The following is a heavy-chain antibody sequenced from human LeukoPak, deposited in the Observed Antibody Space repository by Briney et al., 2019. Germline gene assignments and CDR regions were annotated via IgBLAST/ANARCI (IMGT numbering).Heavy chain of an antibody. J-gene: IGHJ4*02. Sequence: GRSLRLSCAASGFTFSDYYMSWVRQAPGKGLEWISYINIGSDYTNYADSVRGRFTISRDNAKNSLYLQMNSLRDEDTAVYYCARDNSGRNYFEYWGQGTLVTVSS. CDR1: GFTFSDYY. V-gene: IGHV3-11*05. CDR3: ARDNSGRNYFEY. CDR2: INIGSDYT. D-gene: IGHD6-19*01.